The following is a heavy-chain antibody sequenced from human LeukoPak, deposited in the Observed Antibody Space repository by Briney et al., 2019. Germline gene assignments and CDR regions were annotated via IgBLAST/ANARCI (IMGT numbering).Heavy chain of an antibody. Sequence: GASVKVSCKASGYTFTSYGISWVRQAPGQGLEWMGWISAYNGNTNYAQKLQGRVTMTTDTSTSTAYMELRSLRSDDTAVYYCATARITMVRGVIITRYDWFDPWGQGTLVTVSS. CDR3: ATARITMVRGVIITRYDWFDP. CDR1: GYTFTSYG. D-gene: IGHD3-10*01. J-gene: IGHJ5*02. CDR2: ISAYNGNT. V-gene: IGHV1-18*01.